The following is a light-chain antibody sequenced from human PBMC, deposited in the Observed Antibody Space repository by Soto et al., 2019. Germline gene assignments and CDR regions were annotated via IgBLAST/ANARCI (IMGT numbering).Light chain of an antibody. Sequence: QSVLTQPPSASGSPGQSIYISCTGTGSDVGTYNYVSWYQQHPGKAPKLIIYEVSKRPSGVPDRFSGSKSGNTASLTVSGLQAEDEAEYYCSSYAGSNNLGVFGTGTKSPS. V-gene: IGLV2-8*01. CDR3: SSYAGSNNLGV. CDR2: EVS. J-gene: IGLJ1*01. CDR1: GSDVGTYNY.